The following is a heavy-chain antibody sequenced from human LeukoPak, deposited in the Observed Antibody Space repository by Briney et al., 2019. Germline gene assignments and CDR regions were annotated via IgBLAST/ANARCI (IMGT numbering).Heavy chain of an antibody. CDR1: GFTFSSYS. J-gene: IGHJ4*02. CDR2: ISSSSSYI. V-gene: IGHV3-21*01. CDR3: ARDLDYDILTGYYDY. Sequence: PGGSLRLSCAASGFTFSSYSMNWVRQAPGKGLEWVSSISSSSSYIYYADSVKGRFTISRDNAKNSLYLQMNSLRAEDMAVYYCARDLDYDILTGYYDYWGQGTLVTVSS. D-gene: IGHD3-9*01.